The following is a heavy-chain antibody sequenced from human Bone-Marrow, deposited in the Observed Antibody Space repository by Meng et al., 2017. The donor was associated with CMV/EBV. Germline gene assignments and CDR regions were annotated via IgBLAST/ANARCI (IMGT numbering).Heavy chain of an antibody. D-gene: IGHD3-3*01. J-gene: IGHJ5*02. CDR1: GYTFTSYD. Sequence: ASVKVSCKASGYTFTSYDINWVRQATGQGLEWMGWMNPNSGNTGYAQKFQGRVTITADKSTSTAYMELSSLRSEDTAVYYCATAVTIFGVTDNWFDPWGQGTLVTVSS. V-gene: IGHV1-8*01. CDR2: MNPNSGNT. CDR3: ATAVTIFGVTDNWFDP.